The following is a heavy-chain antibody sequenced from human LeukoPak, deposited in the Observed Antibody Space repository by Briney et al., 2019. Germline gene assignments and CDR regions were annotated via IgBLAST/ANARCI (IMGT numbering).Heavy chain of an antibody. CDR1: GGSISSYY. Sequence: PSETQSLTCTVSGGSISSYYWSWIRQPAGKGLEWIGRIYTSGSTNYNPSLKSRVTMSVDTSKKQFSLKLSSVTAADTAVYYCASLNWSGYLDYWGQGTLVTVSS. J-gene: IGHJ4*02. V-gene: IGHV4-4*07. CDR2: IYTSGST. CDR3: ASLNWSGYLDY. D-gene: IGHD3-3*01.